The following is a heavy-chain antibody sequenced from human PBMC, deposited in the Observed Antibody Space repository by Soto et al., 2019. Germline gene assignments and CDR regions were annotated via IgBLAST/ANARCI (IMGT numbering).Heavy chain of an antibody. J-gene: IGHJ3*02. CDR2: IPYDGSNK. Sequence: QGQLVESGGGVVQPGRSLRLSCAASGFTFSNYGMHWVRQAPGKGLEWVAVIPYDGSNKYYADSVKGRFTISRDNSKNTLYMQMNSLRAEDQAVYYCAKDLGSGSYLFDTFDIWGQGTMVIVSS. D-gene: IGHD1-26*01. V-gene: IGHV3-30*18. CDR3: AKDLGSGSYLFDTFDI. CDR1: GFTFSNYG.